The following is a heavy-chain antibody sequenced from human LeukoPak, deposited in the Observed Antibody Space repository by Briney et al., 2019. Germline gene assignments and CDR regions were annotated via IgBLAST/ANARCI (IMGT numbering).Heavy chain of an antibody. D-gene: IGHD3-10*01. CDR3: AKDSEKYYYGSGYTDY. Sequence: PGGSLRLSCTASGFTFGDYVMSWVRQAPGKGLEWVGFIRSKAYGGTTKNAASVKGRFTISRDNSKNTLYLQMNSLRAEDTAVYYCAKDSEKYYYGSGYTDYWGQGTLVTVSS. J-gene: IGHJ4*02. CDR1: GFTFGDYV. CDR2: IRSKAYGGTT. V-gene: IGHV3-49*04.